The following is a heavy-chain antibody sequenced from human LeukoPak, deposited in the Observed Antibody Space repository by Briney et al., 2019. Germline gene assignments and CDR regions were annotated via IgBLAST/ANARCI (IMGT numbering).Heavy chain of an antibody. Sequence: SVRDSCKASGGAFSSYTISWVRQAPGQGLEWMGRIIPILGIANYAQKFQGRVTITADKSTSTAYMELSSLRSEDTAVYYCARDGNSSGWYADYWGQGTLVTVSS. D-gene: IGHD6-19*01. J-gene: IGHJ4*02. CDR2: IIPILGIA. CDR1: GGAFSSYT. CDR3: ARDGNSSGWYADY. V-gene: IGHV1-69*04.